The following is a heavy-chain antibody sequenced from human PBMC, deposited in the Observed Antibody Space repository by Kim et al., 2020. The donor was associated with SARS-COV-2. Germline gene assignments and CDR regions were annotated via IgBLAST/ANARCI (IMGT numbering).Heavy chain of an antibody. J-gene: IGHJ5*02. V-gene: IGHV3-30-3*01. CDR1: GFTFSSAH. CDR2: ISNDGAVK. D-gene: IGHD3-22*01. CDR3: AKEKGSSGSAGWFDP. Sequence: GGSLRLSCIASGFTFSSAHMHWLRQAPGKGLEWLALISNDGAVKTYADSVKGRFTISRDNSRDTTHLQINSLSYEDTALSYCAKEKGSSGSAGWFDPCGQGTLVT.